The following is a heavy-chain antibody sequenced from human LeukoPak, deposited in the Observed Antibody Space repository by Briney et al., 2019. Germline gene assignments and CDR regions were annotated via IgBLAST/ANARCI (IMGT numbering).Heavy chain of an antibody. V-gene: IGHV3-23*01. Sequence: GGSLRLFCVPSGLTFNIYAISWVRQAPGKGLEWVSVMSSSGAGTYYADSVKGRFTISRDNSKSTLYLQMNSLRAEDTAVYYCAKEFVDSSGYYYNTPFFYWGQGTLVTVFS. CDR3: AKEFVDSSGYYYNTPFFY. J-gene: IGHJ4*02. D-gene: IGHD3-22*01. CDR2: MSSSGAGT. CDR1: GLTFNIYA.